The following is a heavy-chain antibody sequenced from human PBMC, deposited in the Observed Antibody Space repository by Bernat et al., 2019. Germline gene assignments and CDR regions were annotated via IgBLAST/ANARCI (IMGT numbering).Heavy chain of an antibody. CDR1: GGSISSSSYY. Sequence: QLQLQESGPGLVKPSETLSLTCTVSGGSISSSSYYWGWIRQPPGKGLEWIGSIYYSGSTYYNPSLKSRVTISVDTSKNQFSPKLSSVTAADTAVYYCARWPPIAVAGKGLDYWGQGTLVTVSS. J-gene: IGHJ4*02. V-gene: IGHV4-39*01. CDR2: IYYSGST. CDR3: ARWPPIAVAGKGLDY. D-gene: IGHD6-19*01.